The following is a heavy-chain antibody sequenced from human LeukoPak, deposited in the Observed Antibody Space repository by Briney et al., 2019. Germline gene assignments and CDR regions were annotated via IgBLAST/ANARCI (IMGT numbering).Heavy chain of an antibody. J-gene: IGHJ4*02. CDR3: ASYDILTGFSSFDY. D-gene: IGHD3-9*01. CDR2: IYYNGNT. V-gene: IGHV4-30-4*01. Sequence: SETLSLTCTVSGGWGGDYYWSWIRQPPGKGLEWIGYIYYNGNTFYTPSLKSRVTLSVDTSKNQFSLKLRSVTAADTAVYYCASYDILTGFSSFDYWGQGTLVTVSS. CDR1: GGWGGDYY.